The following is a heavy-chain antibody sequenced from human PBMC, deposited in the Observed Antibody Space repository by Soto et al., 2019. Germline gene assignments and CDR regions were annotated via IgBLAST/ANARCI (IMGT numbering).Heavy chain of an antibody. D-gene: IGHD3-22*01. CDR2: IYYSGST. J-gene: IGHJ3*02. CDR3: ARVYYYDSSGYPVAFDI. Sequence: SETLSLTCTVSGGSISSYYWSWIRQPPGKGLEWIGYIYYSGSTNYNPSLKSRVTMSVDTSKNQFSLKLSSVTAADTAVYYCARVYYYDSSGYPVAFDIWGQGTMVTVSS. CDR1: GGSISSYY. V-gene: IGHV4-59*01.